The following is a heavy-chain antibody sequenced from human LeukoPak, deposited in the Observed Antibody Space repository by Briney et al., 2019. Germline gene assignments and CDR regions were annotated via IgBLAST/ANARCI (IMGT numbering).Heavy chain of an antibody. Sequence: ASVKVSCKASGYTFTGYYMHWVRQAPGQGLEWVGWINPNSGGTNYAQKFQGRVTMTRDTSISTAYMELSRLRSDDTAVYYCAREDSSGYYSSTDYWGQGTLVTVSS. V-gene: IGHV1-2*02. D-gene: IGHD3-22*01. CDR2: INPNSGGT. J-gene: IGHJ4*02. CDR3: AREDSSGYYSSTDY. CDR1: GYTFTGYY.